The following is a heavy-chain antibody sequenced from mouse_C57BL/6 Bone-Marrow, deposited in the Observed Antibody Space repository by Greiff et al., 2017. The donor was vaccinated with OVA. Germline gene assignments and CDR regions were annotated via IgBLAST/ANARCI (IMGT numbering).Heavy chain of an antibody. J-gene: IGHJ1*03. CDR3: ARDGTTVVADDWYFDD. CDR1: GYTFTSYW. Sequence: QVQLKQPGAELVRPGSSVKLSCKASGYTFTSYWMHWVKQRPIQGLEWIGNIDPSDSETHYNQKFKDKATLTVDKSSSTAYMQLSSLTSEDSAVYDCARDGTTVVADDWYFDDWGTGTTVTVSS. D-gene: IGHD1-1*01. V-gene: IGHV1-52*01. CDR2: IDPSDSET.